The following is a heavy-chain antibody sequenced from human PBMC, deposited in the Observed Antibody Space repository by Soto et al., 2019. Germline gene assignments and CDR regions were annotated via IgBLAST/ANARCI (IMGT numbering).Heavy chain of an antibody. CDR3: TRANWYSEY. J-gene: IGHJ4*02. Sequence: QVQLQESGPGLVKPSETLSLTCRVSGGSISNYYWSWIRQPPGKGLEWIGYIYYNGNTNYNPSLKSRVTMSVDTSRNQISLKLTTVTAADTAVYYCTRANWYSEYWGQGTLVTVSS. D-gene: IGHD7-27*01. CDR1: GGSISNYY. V-gene: IGHV4-59*01. CDR2: IYYNGNT.